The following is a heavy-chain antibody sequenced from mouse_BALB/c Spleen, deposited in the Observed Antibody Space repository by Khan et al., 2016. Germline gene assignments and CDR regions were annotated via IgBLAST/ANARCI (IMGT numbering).Heavy chain of an antibody. V-gene: IGHV10-1*02. J-gene: IGHJ2*01. Sequence: EVQFVESGGGLVQPKGSLKLSCAASGFTFNTYAMNWVRQAPGKGLEWVARIRSKSNNYATYYADSVKDRFTISRADSQSMLYLQMNNLTTEDTAMYYCVRPYSQGGFDYWGQGTTLTVSS. D-gene: IGHD2-10*01. CDR3: VRPYSQGGFDY. CDR1: GFTFNTYA. CDR2: IRSKSNNYAT.